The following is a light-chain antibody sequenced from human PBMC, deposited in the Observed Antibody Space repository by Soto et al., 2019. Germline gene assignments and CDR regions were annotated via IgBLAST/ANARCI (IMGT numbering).Light chain of an antibody. CDR2: GST. CDR1: HGISNN. CDR3: QQYGSSPLIT. Sequence: IGLTQSPATLSLSPGEKATLSSRASHGISNNFALFQQKPCQAPRLVIYGSTRRAPGVPDRFSGSGSGTDFTLTISRLEPEDFAVYHCQQYGSSPLITFGEGTRLEIK. V-gene: IGKV3-20*01. J-gene: IGKJ5*01.